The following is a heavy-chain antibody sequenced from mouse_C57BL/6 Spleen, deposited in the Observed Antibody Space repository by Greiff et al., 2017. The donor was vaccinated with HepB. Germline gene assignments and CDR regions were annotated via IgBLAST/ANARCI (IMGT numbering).Heavy chain of an antibody. J-gene: IGHJ4*01. CDR1: GYTFTSYW. CDR3: ARRDGNQYYYAMDY. CDR2: IDPSDSYT. Sequence: QVQLQQPGAELVMPGASVKLSCKASGYTFTSYWMHWVKQRPGQGLEWIGEIDPSDSYTNYNQKFKGKSTLTVDKSSSTAYMQLSSLTSEDSAVYYCARRDGNQYYYAMDYWGQGTSVTVSS. D-gene: IGHD2-1*01. V-gene: IGHV1-69*01.